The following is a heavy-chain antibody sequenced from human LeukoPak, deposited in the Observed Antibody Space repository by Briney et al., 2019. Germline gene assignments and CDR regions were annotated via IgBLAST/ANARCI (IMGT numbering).Heavy chain of an antibody. CDR2: IYYSGST. Sequence: SXXLSLTCTVSGGPITGYYWRWIRQPPGKGLEWIGYIYYSGSTNYNPSLRSRVTMSVDKSRDQFSLKVNSVTAMDTAVYYCARYDGDDNNFDYWGQGTLVTVSS. J-gene: IGHJ4*02. V-gene: IGHV4-59*01. CDR3: ARYDGDDNNFDY. CDR1: GGPITGYY. D-gene: IGHD4-17*01.